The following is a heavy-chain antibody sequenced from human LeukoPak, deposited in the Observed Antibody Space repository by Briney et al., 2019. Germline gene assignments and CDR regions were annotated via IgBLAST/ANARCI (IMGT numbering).Heavy chain of an antibody. V-gene: IGHV1-8*01. CDR3: ARSKYGDYVPHYW. J-gene: IGHJ4*02. CDR2: MNPNSGNT. Sequence: GASVKVSCKASGYTFTSYDINRVRQATGQGLEWMGWMNPNSGNTGYAQKFQGRVTMTRNTSISTAYMELSSLRSEDTAVYYCARSKYGDYVPHYWWGQGTLVTVSS. CDR1: GYTFTSYD. D-gene: IGHD4-17*01.